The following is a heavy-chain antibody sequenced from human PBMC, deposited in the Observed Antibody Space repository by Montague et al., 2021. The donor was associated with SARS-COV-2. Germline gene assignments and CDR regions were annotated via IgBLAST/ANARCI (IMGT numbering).Heavy chain of an antibody. D-gene: IGHD3-10*01. CDR3: ARASITMVRGVTRWYFDL. V-gene: IGHV4-59*13. CDR1: GGSISSYY. Sequence: SETLSLTCTVSGGSISSYYWSWIRQPPGKGLEWIGYIYYSGSTNXNPSLKSRVTISVDMSKNQFSLKLSSVTAAVTAVYYCARASITMVRGVTRWYFDLWGRGTMVTVSS. CDR2: IYYSGST. J-gene: IGHJ2*01.